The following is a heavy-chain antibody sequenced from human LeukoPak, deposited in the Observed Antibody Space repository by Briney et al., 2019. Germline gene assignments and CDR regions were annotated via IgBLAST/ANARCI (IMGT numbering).Heavy chain of an antibody. D-gene: IGHD1-7*01. V-gene: IGHV4-39*07. CDR2: VYYTVRT. CDR1: GDSIGSIGHN. CDR3: AKDDKNWNYDR. Sequence: SETLSLTCSVSGDSIGSIGHNWAWFRQPPGKRPEWIGSVYYTVRTYFNPSLKSRVTISSAPSNNLLSLNLTSVTAADPALYFCAKDDKNWNYDRWGQGTLVSVSS. J-gene: IGHJ5*02.